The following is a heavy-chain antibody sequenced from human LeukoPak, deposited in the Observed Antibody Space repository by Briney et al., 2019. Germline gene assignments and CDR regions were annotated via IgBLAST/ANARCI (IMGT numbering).Heavy chain of an antibody. CDR3: ARAGQKNAFHI. CDR1: GFTFSAFA. CDR2: ISSGGSAI. Sequence: GGSLRLSCITSGFTFSAFAMSWVRQARGKGLEWISYISSGGSAISYAGSVRGRFTISRDNAKNSFYLQMNSLSAEDTAVYYCARAGQKNAFHIWGQGTMVTVSS. J-gene: IGHJ3*02. V-gene: IGHV3-11*04.